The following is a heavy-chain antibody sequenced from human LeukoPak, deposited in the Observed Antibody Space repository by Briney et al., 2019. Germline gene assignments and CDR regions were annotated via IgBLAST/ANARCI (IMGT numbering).Heavy chain of an antibody. V-gene: IGHV1-69*04. CDR1: GGTFSSYA. Sequence: ASVKVSCKASGGTFSSYAISWVRQAPGQGLEWMGRIIPILGIANHAQKFQGRVTITADKSTSPAYMELSSLRSEDTAVYYCARSLTVNDDSSGYPGWFDPWGQGTLVTVSS. J-gene: IGHJ5*02. CDR2: IIPILGIA. CDR3: ARSLTVNDDSSGYPGWFDP. D-gene: IGHD3-22*01.